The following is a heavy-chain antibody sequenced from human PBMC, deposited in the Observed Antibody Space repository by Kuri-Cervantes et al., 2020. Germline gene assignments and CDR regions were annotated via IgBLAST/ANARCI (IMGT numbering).Heavy chain of an antibody. D-gene: IGHD3-22*01. CDR2: IIPIFGTA. V-gene: IGHV1-69*01. J-gene: IGHJ3*02. CDR3: ARGVTMIAHAFDI. Sequence: KISCAASGFTFSSYAISWVRQAPGQGLEWVGGIIPIFGTANYAQKFQGRVTITADESTSTTYMELSSLRSEDTAVYYCARGVTMIAHAFDIWGQGTMVTVSS. CDR1: GFTFSSYA.